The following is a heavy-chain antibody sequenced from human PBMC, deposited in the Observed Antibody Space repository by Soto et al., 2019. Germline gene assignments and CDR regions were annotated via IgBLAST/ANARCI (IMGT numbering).Heavy chain of an antibody. CDR2: ISSNGVGT. Sequence: EVQLAESGGGLAQPGGSLRLSCAASGFTLSGYAMDWVRQAPGKGLEYVSGISSNGVGTYYTNSVQGRFTISRDNSKNTVYLQMGSLRPEDMAVYYCARRARPDFYYMDVWGKGITDTVSS. CDR3: ARRARPDFYYMDV. V-gene: IGHV3-64*01. D-gene: IGHD6-6*01. CDR1: GFTLSGYA. J-gene: IGHJ6*03.